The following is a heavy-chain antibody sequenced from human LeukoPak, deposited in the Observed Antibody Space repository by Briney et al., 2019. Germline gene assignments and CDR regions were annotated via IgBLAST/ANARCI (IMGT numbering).Heavy chain of an antibody. J-gene: IGHJ4*02. CDR2: IYSGGST. V-gene: IGHV3-66*01. CDR3: AGLWFGDGY. Sequence: HSGGSLRLSCAVSGFPLSSYAMSWVRQAPGKGLEWVSVIYSGGSTYYADSVKGRFTISRDNSKNTLYLQMNSLRAEDTAVYYCAGLWFGDGYWGQGTLVTVSS. CDR1: GFPLSSYA. D-gene: IGHD3-10*01.